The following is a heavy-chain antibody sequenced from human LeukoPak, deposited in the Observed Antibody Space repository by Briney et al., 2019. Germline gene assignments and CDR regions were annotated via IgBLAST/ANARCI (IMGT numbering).Heavy chain of an antibody. D-gene: IGHD3-10*01. V-gene: IGHV3-21*01. CDR2: ISSSSSYI. J-gene: IGHJ4*02. Sequence: GSLRLSCAASGFTFSSYSMNWVRQAPGKGLEWVSSISSSSSYIYYADSVKGRFTISRDNAKNSLYLQMNSLRVEDTAVYYCAREHIRSGSYELDYWGQGTLVTVSS. CDR3: AREHIRSGSYELDY. CDR1: GFTFSSYS.